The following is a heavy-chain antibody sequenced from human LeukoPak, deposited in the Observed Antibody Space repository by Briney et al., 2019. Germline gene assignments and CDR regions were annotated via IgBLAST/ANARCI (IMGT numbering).Heavy chain of an antibody. CDR3: ARWIGGFDY. CDR1: GFTFSSYG. Sequence: PGGSLSLSCAASGFTFSSYGMNWVRRTPGKGLEWVANIKQDGSEKYYVDSVEGRFTISRDNAKNSLYLQMNSLRAGDTAVYYCARWIGGFDYWGQGALVTVSS. J-gene: IGHJ4*02. CDR2: IKQDGSEK. V-gene: IGHV3-7*01. D-gene: IGHD3-10*01.